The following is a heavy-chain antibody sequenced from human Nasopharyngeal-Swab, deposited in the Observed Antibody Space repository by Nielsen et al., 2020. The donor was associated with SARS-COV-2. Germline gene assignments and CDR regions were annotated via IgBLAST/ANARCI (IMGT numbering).Heavy chain of an antibody. J-gene: IGHJ6*02. Sequence: SVKVSCKASGGTFSSYAISWVRQAPGQGLEWMGGIIPIFDTANYAQKFQGRVTITADESTSTAYMELSSLRSEDTAVYYCARGSGDYDTRAPYYYYGMDVWGQGTTVTVSS. V-gene: IGHV1-69*13. CDR3: ARGSGDYDTRAPYYYYGMDV. D-gene: IGHD4-17*01. CDR2: IIPIFDTA. CDR1: GGTFSSYA.